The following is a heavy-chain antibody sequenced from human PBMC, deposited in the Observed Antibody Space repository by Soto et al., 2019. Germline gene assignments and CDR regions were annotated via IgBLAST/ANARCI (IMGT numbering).Heavy chain of an antibody. CDR1: GGSISSYY. CDR2: IYYSGST. D-gene: IGHD5-12*01. V-gene: IGHV4-59*01. CDR3: ASFNSGYDFRAFDP. J-gene: IGHJ5*02. Sequence: SETLSLTCTVSGGSISSYYWSWIRQPPGKGLEWIGYIYYSGSTNYNPSLKSRVTISVDTSKNQFSLKLSSVTAADTAVYYCASFNSGYDFRAFDPWGQGTLVTVSS.